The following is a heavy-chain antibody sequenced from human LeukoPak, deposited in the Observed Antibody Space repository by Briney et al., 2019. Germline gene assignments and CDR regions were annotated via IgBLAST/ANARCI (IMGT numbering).Heavy chain of an antibody. V-gene: IGHV4-4*02. CDR1: GGSIDSPNW. Sequence: SETLSLTCVVSGGSIDSPNWWSWVRQPPGKGLEWIGEIYHSESTNYKPSLQSRGTISVDKSKNQFSLRLNSVTAADTAVYYCAREFFGYWGQGTLVTVSS. J-gene: IGHJ4*02. CDR3: AREFFGY. CDR2: IYHSEST.